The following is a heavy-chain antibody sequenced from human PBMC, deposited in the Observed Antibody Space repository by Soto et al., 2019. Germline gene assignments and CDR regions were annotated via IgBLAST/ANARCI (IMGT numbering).Heavy chain of an antibody. CDR2: ISGSGGST. V-gene: IGHV3-23*01. CDR1: GFTFSSYA. Sequence: EVQLLESGGGLVQPGGSLRLSCAASGFTFSSYAMSWVRQAPGKGLEWVSAISGSGGSTYYADSVKGRFTISRDNSKNTLYLQMNSLRAEDTAVYYCAKEGGGQQLAQNHWYFDLWGRGNLVTVSS. D-gene: IGHD6-13*01. J-gene: IGHJ2*01. CDR3: AKEGGGQQLAQNHWYFDL.